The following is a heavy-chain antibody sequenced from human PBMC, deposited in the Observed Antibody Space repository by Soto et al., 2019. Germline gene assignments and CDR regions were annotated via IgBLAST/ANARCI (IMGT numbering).Heavy chain of an antibody. CDR3: ARGYYGSGKGGMDV. Sequence: QVQLVESGGGVVQPGRSLRLSCAASGFTFSSYAMHWVRQAPGKGLEWVAVISYDGSNKYYADSVKGRFTISRDNSKNTQYRQMNSLRAEDTAVYYCARGYYGSGKGGMDVWGQGTTVTVSS. J-gene: IGHJ6*02. D-gene: IGHD3-10*01. CDR2: ISYDGSNK. CDR1: GFTFSSYA. V-gene: IGHV3-30-3*01.